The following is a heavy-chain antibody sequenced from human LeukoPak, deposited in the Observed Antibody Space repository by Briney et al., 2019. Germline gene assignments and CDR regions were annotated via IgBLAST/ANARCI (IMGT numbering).Heavy chain of an antibody. J-gene: IGHJ4*02. V-gene: IGHV3-23*01. CDR3: ARALTN. CDR2: ITAAGDNT. Sequence: GGSLRLSCAASGFTFSSYAMSWVRQAPGEGLEWVSTITAAGDNTYYAASVKGRFTISRDNSKNTVYLQISSLRAEDTAVYYCARALTNWGQGTLVTVSS. CDR1: GFTFSSYA. D-gene: IGHD3-9*01.